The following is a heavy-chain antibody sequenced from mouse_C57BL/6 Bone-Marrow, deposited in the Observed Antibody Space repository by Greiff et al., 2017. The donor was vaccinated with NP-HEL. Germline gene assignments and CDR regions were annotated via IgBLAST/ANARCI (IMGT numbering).Heavy chain of an antibody. V-gene: IGHV5-16*01. D-gene: IGHD1-1*01. Sequence: EVKLMESEGGLVQPGSSMKLSCTASGFTFSDYYMAWVRQVPEKGLEWVANINYDGSSTYYLDSLKSRFIISRDNAKNILYLQMSSLKSEDTATYYCAREGRFTTVVAPYFDVWGTGTTVTVSS. CDR1: GFTFSDYY. J-gene: IGHJ1*03. CDR3: AREGRFTTVVAPYFDV. CDR2: INYDGSST.